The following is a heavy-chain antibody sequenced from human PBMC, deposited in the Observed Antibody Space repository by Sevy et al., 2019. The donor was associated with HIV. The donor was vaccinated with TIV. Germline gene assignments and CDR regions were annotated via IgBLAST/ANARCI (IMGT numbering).Heavy chain of an antibody. Sequence: ASVKVSCKASGYTFTNYYMHWVRQAPGQGLEWMGIINPSDVSTVYAQKFQGRVTMTRDTSTGKVYMQLRSLRSDDTAVYYCGRTSPRGGFDYWGQGALVTVSS. CDR3: GRTSPRGGFDY. CDR2: INPSDVST. J-gene: IGHJ4*02. CDR1: GYTFTNYY. V-gene: IGHV1-46*03. D-gene: IGHD3-16*01.